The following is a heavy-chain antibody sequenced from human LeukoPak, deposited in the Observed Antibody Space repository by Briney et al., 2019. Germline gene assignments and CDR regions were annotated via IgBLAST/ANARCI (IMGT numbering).Heavy chain of an antibody. J-gene: IGHJ4*02. CDR2: ISYDGSNK. D-gene: IGHD1-1*01. CDR3: ARVWEDNWNPYYFDY. Sequence: GGSLRLSCAASGFTFSSYAMHWVRQAPGKGLEWVAVISYDGSNKYYADSVKGRFTISRDNSKNTLYLQMNSLRAEDTAVYYCARVWEDNWNPYYFDYWGQGTLVTVSS. V-gene: IGHV3-30-3*01. CDR1: GFTFSSYA.